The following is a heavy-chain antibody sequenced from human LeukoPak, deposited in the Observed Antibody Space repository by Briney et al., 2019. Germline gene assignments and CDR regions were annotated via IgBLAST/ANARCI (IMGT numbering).Heavy chain of an antibody. Sequence: KPSETLSLTCTVSGGSISSYYWSWIRQPPGKGLEWIGYIYYSGSTNYNPSLKSRVTISVDTSKNQFSLKLSSVTAADTAVYYCATTSYEFWSGYSPLGYWGQGTLVTVSS. CDR1: GGSISSYY. D-gene: IGHD3-3*01. J-gene: IGHJ4*02. CDR3: ATTSYEFWSGYSPLGY. V-gene: IGHV4-59*01. CDR2: IYYSGST.